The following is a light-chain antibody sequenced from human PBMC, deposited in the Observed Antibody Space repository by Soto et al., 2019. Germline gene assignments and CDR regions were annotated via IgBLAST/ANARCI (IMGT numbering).Light chain of an antibody. CDR2: VAS. CDR1: QSFSSNY. J-gene: IGKJ3*01. CDR3: QQYGSSPPLLT. Sequence: EIVLTPSQGTLSLSPGESATLSCRASQSFSSNYLAWYQQKPGQAPRLLIYVASSRSTGIPDRFSCSGSGTDFTLTISRLEPEDFAVYYCQQYGSSPPLLTFSPGTKVDIK. V-gene: IGKV3-20*01.